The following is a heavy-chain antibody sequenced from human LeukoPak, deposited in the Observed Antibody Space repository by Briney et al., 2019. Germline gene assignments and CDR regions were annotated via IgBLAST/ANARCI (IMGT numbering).Heavy chain of an antibody. CDR1: GVTFSSYG. D-gene: IGHD3-22*01. J-gene: IGHJ4*02. CDR2: IRYDGSNK. Sequence: PGRSLRLSCAASGVTFSSYGMHWVRQAPGKGLEWVAFIRYDGSNKYYADSVTGRFTISRDNSKNTLYLQMNSLRAEDTAVYFCAKDRQSYYDSSGYSLDYWGQGTLVTVSS. CDR3: AKDRQSYYDSSGYSLDY. V-gene: IGHV3-30*02.